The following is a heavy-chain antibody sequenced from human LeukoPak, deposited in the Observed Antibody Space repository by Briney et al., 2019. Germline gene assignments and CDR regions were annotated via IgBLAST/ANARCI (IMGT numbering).Heavy chain of an antibody. D-gene: IGHD2-2*01. CDR2: IIPIFGTA. Sequence: SVTVSFKASGGTFSNYAISWVRQAPGQGLEWMGGIIPIFGTANYAQKFQGRVTITADESTSTAYMELSSLRSEDTAVYYCAREVVVVPAANRRYYYMDVWGKGTTVTVSS. CDR3: AREVVVVPAANRRYYYMDV. CDR1: GGTFSNYA. J-gene: IGHJ6*03. V-gene: IGHV1-69*13.